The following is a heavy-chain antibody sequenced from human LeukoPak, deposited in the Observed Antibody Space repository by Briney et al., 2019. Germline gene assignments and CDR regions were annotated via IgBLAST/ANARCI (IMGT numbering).Heavy chain of an antibody. D-gene: IGHD3-10*01. CDR1: GYTFTSYG. Sequence: ASVKVSCKASGYTFTSYGISWVRQAPGQGLEWMGITNPSGGSTSYAQKFQGKVTMTRDTSTSTVYMELSSLRSEDTAVYYCARNPELGPFDPWGQGTLVTVSS. V-gene: IGHV1-46*01. CDR2: TNPSGGST. CDR3: ARNPELGPFDP. J-gene: IGHJ5*02.